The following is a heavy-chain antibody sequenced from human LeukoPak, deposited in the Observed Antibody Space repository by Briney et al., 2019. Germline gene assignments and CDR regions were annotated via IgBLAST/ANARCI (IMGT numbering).Heavy chain of an antibody. CDR2: ISGSGGST. J-gene: IGHJ4*02. CDR3: AKDRLGASSSSPGY. D-gene: IGHD6-6*01. CDR1: GFTFSSYA. Sequence: SGGSLRLSCAASGFTFSSYAMRWVRQAPGKGLEWVSAISGSGGSTYYADSVKGRFTISRDNSKNTLYLQMNSLRAEDTAVYYCAKDRLGASSSSPGYWGQGTLVTVSS. V-gene: IGHV3-23*01.